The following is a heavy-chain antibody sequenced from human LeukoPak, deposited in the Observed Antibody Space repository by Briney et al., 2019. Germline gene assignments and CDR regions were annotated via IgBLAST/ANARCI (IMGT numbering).Heavy chain of an antibody. CDR3: ARLKYYYDSSGYRAEYFQH. V-gene: IGHV4-59*01. D-gene: IGHD3-22*01. J-gene: IGHJ1*01. Sequence: PSETLSLTCTVSGGSISSYYWSWIRQPPGKGLEWIGYIYYSGSTNYNPSLKSRVTISVYTSKNQFSLKLSSVTAADTAVYYCARLKYYYDSSGYRAEYFQHWGQGTLVTVSS. CDR1: GGSISSYY. CDR2: IYYSGST.